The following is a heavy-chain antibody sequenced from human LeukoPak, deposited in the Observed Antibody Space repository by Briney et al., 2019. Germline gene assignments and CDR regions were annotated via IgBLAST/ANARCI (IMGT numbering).Heavy chain of an antibody. V-gene: IGHV4-34*01. Sequence: SETLSLTCAVYGGSFSGYYWSWIRQPPGKGLEWIGEINHSGSTNYNPSLKSRVTISVDTSKNQFSLKLSSVTAADTAVYYCAKTHRRYDILTGYYPYYYYYMDVWGKGTTVTVSS. CDR3: AKTHRRYDILTGYYPYYYYYMDV. J-gene: IGHJ6*03. CDR2: INHSGST. D-gene: IGHD3-9*01. CDR1: GGSFSGYY.